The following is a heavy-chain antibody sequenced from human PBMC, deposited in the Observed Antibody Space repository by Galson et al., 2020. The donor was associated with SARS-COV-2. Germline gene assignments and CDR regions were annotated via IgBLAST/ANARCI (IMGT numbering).Heavy chain of an antibody. V-gene: IGHV4-59*01. D-gene: IGHD3-10*01. CDR1: GGSINNYY. Sequence: SETLFLTCTVSGGSINNYYWSWIRQSPGKGLEWIGYIYDVGSTNYNPSLKSRVTMSVDSSKNQLSLKLRSVTAADAAVYYCARDNPASDYYGSGTFDDWGQGIQVTVSS. J-gene: IGHJ4*02. CDR2: IYDVGST. CDR3: ARDNPASDYYGSGTFDD.